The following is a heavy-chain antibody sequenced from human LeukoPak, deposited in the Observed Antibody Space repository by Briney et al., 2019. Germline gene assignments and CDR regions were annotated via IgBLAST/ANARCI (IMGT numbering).Heavy chain of an antibody. Sequence: PSETLSLTCTVSGYSISSGYYWGWIRQPPGKGLEWIGSIYHSGSTYYNPSLKSRVTISVDTSKNQFSLKLSSVTAADTAVYYCARGFSPTYYDILTGHRGYYFDYWGQGTLVTVSS. CDR2: IYHSGST. D-gene: IGHD3-9*01. V-gene: IGHV4-38-2*02. J-gene: IGHJ4*02. CDR1: GYSISSGYY. CDR3: ARGFSPTYYDILTGHRGYYFDY.